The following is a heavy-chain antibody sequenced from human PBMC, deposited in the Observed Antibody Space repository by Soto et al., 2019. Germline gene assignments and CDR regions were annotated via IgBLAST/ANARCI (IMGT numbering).Heavy chain of an antibody. CDR1: GYTFTSYG. D-gene: IGHD1-1*01. CDR2: ISAYNGNT. V-gene: IGHV1-18*04. J-gene: IGHJ6*02. CDR3: ARDRSDWNYHYYGMDV. Sequence: ASVKVSCKASGYTFTSYGISWVRQAPGQGLEWMGWISAYNGNTNYAQKLQGRVTMTTDTSTSTAYMELRSLRSDDTAVYYCARDRSDWNYHYYGMDVWGQGTTVTVSS.